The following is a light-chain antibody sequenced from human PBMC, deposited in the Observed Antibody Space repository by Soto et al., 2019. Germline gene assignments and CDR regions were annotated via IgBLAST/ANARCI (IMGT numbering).Light chain of an antibody. J-gene: IGKJ3*01. V-gene: IGKV1-9*01. Sequence: IQLTQYPSSLSASVGDRVDITCRASQGINSDLAWYQQKPGKTPKLLISAAFSLEGGVPTRFSGSGSGADFTLTISRLKPADSGTYYCQQLYDYPITFGPGTKVDVK. CDR3: QQLYDYPIT. CDR1: QGINSD. CDR2: AAF.